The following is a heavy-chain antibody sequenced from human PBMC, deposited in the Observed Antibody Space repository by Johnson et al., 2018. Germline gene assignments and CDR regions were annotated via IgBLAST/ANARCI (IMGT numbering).Heavy chain of an antibody. J-gene: IGHJ3*02. D-gene: IGHD3-22*01. CDR3: AGATDYYDSGGSPDAFDI. CDR2: IYTGGRT. Sequence: VQLGQCGGGLVQPGGSLRLWCAASGITVSTNFMSWVRQAPGKGLEWVSVIYTGGRTYYADSVKGRFTISRDNSKNTLYLQMNSLRAADTAVYYGAGATDYYDSGGSPDAFDIWGQGTMVTVSS. V-gene: IGHV3-66*02. CDR1: GITVSTNF.